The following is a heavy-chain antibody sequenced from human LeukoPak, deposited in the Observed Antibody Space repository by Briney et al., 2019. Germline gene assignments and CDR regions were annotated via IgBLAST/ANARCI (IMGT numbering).Heavy chain of an antibody. J-gene: IGHJ4*02. CDR2: INHSGST. V-gene: IGHV4-34*01. CDR3: AIGDYYYDSSGPDGTFDY. Sequence: SETLSLTCAVYGGSFSGYYWSWIRQPPGKGLEWIGEINHSGSTNYNPSLKSRVTISVDPSTNQFSLKLSSVTAADTAVYYCAIGDYYYDSSGPDGTFDYWGQGTLVTVSS. D-gene: IGHD3-22*01. CDR1: GGSFSGYY.